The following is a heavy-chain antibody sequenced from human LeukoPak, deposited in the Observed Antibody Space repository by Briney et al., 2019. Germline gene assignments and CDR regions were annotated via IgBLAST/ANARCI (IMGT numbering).Heavy chain of an antibody. CDR1: GDSVSSNSAA. V-gene: IGHV6-1*01. J-gene: IGHJ5*02. Sequence: SQTLSLTCAISGDSVSSNSAAWNWIRQFPSRDLGWLGRTYYRSKWYNDYAVSVKSRITINPDTSKNQFSLQLNSVTPEDTAVYYCAREDRLSSSGSSSGHWFDPWGQGTLVTVSS. CDR2: TYYRSKWYN. CDR3: AREDRLSSSGSSSGHWFDP. D-gene: IGHD6-6*01.